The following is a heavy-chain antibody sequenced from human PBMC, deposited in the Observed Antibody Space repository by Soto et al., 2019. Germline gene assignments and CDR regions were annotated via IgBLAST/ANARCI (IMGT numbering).Heavy chain of an antibody. CDR1: GGTFSSYA. CDR2: IIPIFGTA. D-gene: IGHD2-21*02. Sequence: QVQLVQSGAEVKKPGSSVKVSCKASGGTFSSYAISWVRQAPGQGLEWMGGIIPIFGTANYAQKFQGRVTITADESTSTAYMELSSLRSEDTAVYYCARASGYCGCDCYRSAFDIWGQGTMVTVSS. V-gene: IGHV1-69*01. CDR3: ARASGYCGCDCYRSAFDI. J-gene: IGHJ3*02.